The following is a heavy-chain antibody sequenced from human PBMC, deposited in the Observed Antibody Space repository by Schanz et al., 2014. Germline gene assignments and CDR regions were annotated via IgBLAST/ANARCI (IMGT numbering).Heavy chain of an antibody. CDR3: ARELRLEYYFDY. D-gene: IGHD4-17*01. CDR1: GYTFTGYY. J-gene: IGHJ4*02. CDR2: INPNSGGT. Sequence: QVQLVQSEAEVVGPGASVKVSCKASGYTFTGYYMHWVRQAPGQGLEWMGRINPNSGGTNYAQKFQGRVTMTRDTSISTAYMELSSLRSDDTAVYYCARELRLEYYFDYWGQGTQVTVSS. V-gene: IGHV1-2*02.